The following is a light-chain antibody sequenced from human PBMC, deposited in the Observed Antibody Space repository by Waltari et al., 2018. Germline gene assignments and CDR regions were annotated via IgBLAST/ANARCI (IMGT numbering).Light chain of an antibody. CDR2: GAS. Sequence: EIVFTQSPGTLPFSLGERATVSCRASQSVSRALAWYQQKPGQAPRLLLYGASTRATGIPDRFSGSGSGTDFSLTISRLEPDDFAVYYCQHYLRLPVTFGQGTTVEI. V-gene: IGKV3-20*01. CDR1: QSVSRA. CDR3: QHYLRLPVT. J-gene: IGKJ1*01.